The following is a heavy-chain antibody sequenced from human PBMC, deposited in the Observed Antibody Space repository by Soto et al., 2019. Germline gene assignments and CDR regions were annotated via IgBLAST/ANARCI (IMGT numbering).Heavy chain of an antibody. Sequence: GGSLRLSCAASGFTVSSNYMSWVRQAPGKGLEWVSVIYSGGSTYYADSVKGRFTISRDNSKNTLYLQMNSLRAEDTAVYYCARSGIAAAGPSGLFDYWGQGTLVTVS. CDR3: ARSGIAAAGPSGLFDY. CDR1: GFTVSSNY. V-gene: IGHV3-53*01. D-gene: IGHD6-13*01. CDR2: IYSGGST. J-gene: IGHJ4*02.